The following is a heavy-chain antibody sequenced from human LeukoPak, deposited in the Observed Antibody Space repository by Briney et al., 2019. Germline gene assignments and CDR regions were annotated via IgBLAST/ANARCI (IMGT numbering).Heavy chain of an antibody. Sequence: SETLSLTCAVSGGSFSGYYWSWIRQPPGKGLEWIGEINHSGSTNYNPSLKSRVTISVDTSKSQFSLKLSSVTAADTAVYYCARHVRHGDSDYYYDMNVWGQGTTVTVSS. CDR2: INHSGST. V-gene: IGHV4-34*01. D-gene: IGHD4-17*01. CDR1: GGSFSGYY. J-gene: IGHJ6*02. CDR3: ARHVRHGDSDYYYDMNV.